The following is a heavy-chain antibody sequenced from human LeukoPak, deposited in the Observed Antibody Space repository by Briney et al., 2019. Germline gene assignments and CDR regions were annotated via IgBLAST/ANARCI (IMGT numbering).Heavy chain of an antibody. CDR3: ARRQGSFDY. V-gene: IGHV3-7*01. CDR1: GESISSTNW. CDR2: IRQDGNKI. Sequence: GTLSLTCAVSGESISSTNWWSWVRQAPGKGLEWVANIRQDGNKIYYVDSVKGRFTISRDNAKNSLYLQMHNLRAEDTAVYYCARRQGSFDYWGQGTLVTVSS. J-gene: IGHJ4*02.